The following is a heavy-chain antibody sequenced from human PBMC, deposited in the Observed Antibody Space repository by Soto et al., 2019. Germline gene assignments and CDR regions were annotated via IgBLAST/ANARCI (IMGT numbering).Heavy chain of an antibody. CDR1: GFSFSSYG. D-gene: IGHD3-10*01. CDR2: IWFDGSKQ. Sequence: QVQLVESGGGVVQPGRSLRLSCAASGFSFSSYGIHWVRQAPGKGLQWVAVIWFDGSKQYYADSVKGRFTVSRENSENTLYLQMKRLRAEDTAVYYCARVLLYGAGSRDFHHYGMDVWGQGTTVTVSS. V-gene: IGHV3-33*01. CDR3: ARVLLYGAGSRDFHHYGMDV. J-gene: IGHJ6*02.